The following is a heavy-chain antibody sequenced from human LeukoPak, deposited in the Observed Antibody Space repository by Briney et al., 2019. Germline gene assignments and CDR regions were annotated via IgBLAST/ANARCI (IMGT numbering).Heavy chain of an antibody. J-gene: IGHJ4*02. D-gene: IGHD5-24*01. CDR1: GGSISSYY. V-gene: IGHV4-59*01. CDR2: IYYSVST. CDR3: ARGRGGWLQFPAFDY. Sequence: PSETLSLTCTVSGGSISSYYWSWIRQPPGKGLEWIGYIYYSVSTNYNPSLKSRVTISVDTSKNQFSLKLSSVTAADTAVYYCARGRGGWLQFPAFDYWGQGTLVTVSS.